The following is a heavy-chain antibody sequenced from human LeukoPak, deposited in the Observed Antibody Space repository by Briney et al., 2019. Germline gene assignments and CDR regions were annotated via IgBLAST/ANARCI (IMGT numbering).Heavy chain of an antibody. CDR2: IIPIFGTA. V-gene: IGHV1-69*13. D-gene: IGHD3-22*01. J-gene: IGHJ4*02. CDR1: GYTFTGYY. Sequence: ASVKVSCKASGYTFTGYYMHWVRQAPGQGLEWMGGIIPIFGTANYAQKFQGRVTITADESTSTAYMELSSLRSEDTAVYYCARHYYYDSSGYSYWGQGTLVTVSS. CDR3: ARHYYYDSSGYSY.